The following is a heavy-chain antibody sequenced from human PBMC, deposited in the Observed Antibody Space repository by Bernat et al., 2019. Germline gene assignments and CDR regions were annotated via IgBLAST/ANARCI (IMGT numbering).Heavy chain of an antibody. CDR3: ARGDRNGQQLVSFDP. Sequence: QVQLVQSGAEVKKPGASVKVSCKASGYTFTGYYMHWVRQAPGQGLEWMGWINPNSGGTNYAQNFQGWVTMTRDTSISTAYMELSRLGSDDTAVYCCARGDRNGQQLVSFDPWGQGTLVTVSS. V-gene: IGHV1-2*04. CDR1: GYTFTGYY. J-gene: IGHJ5*02. D-gene: IGHD6-6*01. CDR2: INPNSGGT.